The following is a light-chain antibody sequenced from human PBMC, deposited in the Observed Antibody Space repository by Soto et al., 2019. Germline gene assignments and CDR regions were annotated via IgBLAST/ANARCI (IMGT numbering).Light chain of an antibody. CDR1: QSISIY. Sequence: IQMTHSPSSLSASVLYKVNITCRTSQSISIYLNWYQHKPGIAPKLLIYGASRLQSGVPSRFSGSESGTDFTLTISSLQPEDFATYFCQQLNSYPITFGHGTRLEI. CDR3: QQLNSYPIT. V-gene: IGKV1-39*01. CDR2: GAS. J-gene: IGKJ5*01.